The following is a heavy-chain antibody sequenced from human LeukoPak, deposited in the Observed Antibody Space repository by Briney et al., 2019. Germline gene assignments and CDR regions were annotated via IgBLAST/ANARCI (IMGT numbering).Heavy chain of an antibody. V-gene: IGHV1-18*01. J-gene: IGHJ4*02. Sequence: ASVKVSCKASGYSFTSYGISWVRQAPGQGLEWMGWISAYNGNTNYAQKLQGRVTMTTDTSTSTAYMELRSLRSDQTAVYYCARDPQWLSSPGGIFDYWGQGTLVTVSS. CDR1: GYSFTSYG. CDR2: ISAYNGNT. CDR3: ARDPQWLSSPGGIFDY. D-gene: IGHD3-22*01.